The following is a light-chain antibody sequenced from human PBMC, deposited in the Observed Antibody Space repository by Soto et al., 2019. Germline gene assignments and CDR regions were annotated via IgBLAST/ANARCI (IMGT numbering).Light chain of an antibody. CDR2: DNN. J-gene: IGLJ2*01. V-gene: IGLV1-51*01. CDR3: GTWDSSLSAVV. CDR1: SSNIGSNY. Sequence: QSVLTQPPSVSAAPRQKVTISCSGSSSNIGSNYVSWYQQLPGTAPKLLIYDNNNRPSGIPDRFSGSKSGTSATLGITGLQTGDEADYYCGTWDSSLSAVVFGGGTKLTVL.